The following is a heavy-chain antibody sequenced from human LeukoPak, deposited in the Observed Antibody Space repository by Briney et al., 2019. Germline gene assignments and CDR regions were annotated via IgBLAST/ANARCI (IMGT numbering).Heavy chain of an antibody. CDR1: GGSISSYY. CDR3: AKATQNAFDI. CDR2: IYYSGST. J-gene: IGHJ3*02. Sequence: SETLSLTCTVSGGSISSYYWSWIRQPPGKGLEWIGYIYYSGSTNYNPSLKSRVTISVDTSKNQFSPKLSSVTAADTAVYYCAKATQNAFDIWGQGTMVTVSS. V-gene: IGHV4-59*01.